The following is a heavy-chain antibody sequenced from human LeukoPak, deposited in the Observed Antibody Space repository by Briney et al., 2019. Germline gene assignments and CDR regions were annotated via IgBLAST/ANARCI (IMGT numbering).Heavy chain of an antibody. CDR1: GFTVSSNY. CDR2: IYSGGST. V-gene: IGHV3-66*01. Sequence: PGGSLRLSCAASGFTVSSNYMSWVRQAPGKGLEWVSVIYSGGSTYYADSVKGRFTISRDNSKNTLYLQMNRLRAEDTAVYYCARDSSISEPLDAFDIWGQGTMVTVSS. J-gene: IGHJ3*02. CDR3: ARDSSISEPLDAFDI. D-gene: IGHD1-14*01.